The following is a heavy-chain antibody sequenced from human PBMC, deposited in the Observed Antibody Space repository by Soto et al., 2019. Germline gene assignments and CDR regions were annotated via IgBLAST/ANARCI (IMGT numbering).Heavy chain of an antibody. CDR2: ISPWKGNT. V-gene: IGHV1-18*04. CDR3: ARDLDPSGSYYTDY. D-gene: IGHD3-10*01. CDR1: GYNFMPYG. J-gene: IGHJ4*02. Sequence: AAVKVSCKASGYNFMPYGVNWVRQAPGQGLEWMGWISPWKGNTNYAQSFQGRVTMTTDTSTGTAYMELRSLTSDDTAVYYCARDLDPSGSYYTDYWGPGTMVTVYS.